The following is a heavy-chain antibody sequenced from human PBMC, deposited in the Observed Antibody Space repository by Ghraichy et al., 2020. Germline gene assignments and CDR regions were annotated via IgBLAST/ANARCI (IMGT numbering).Heavy chain of an antibody. D-gene: IGHD6-19*01. CDR3: ARDGEGGAVAATDY. J-gene: IGHJ4*02. Sequence: GGSLRLSCAASGFTFSSYSMNWVRQAPGKGLEWVSSISSSSSYIYYADSVKGRFTISRDNAKNSLYLQMNSLRAEDTAVYYCARDGEGGAVAATDYWGQGTLVTVSS. CDR2: ISSSSSYI. V-gene: IGHV3-21*01. CDR1: GFTFSSYS.